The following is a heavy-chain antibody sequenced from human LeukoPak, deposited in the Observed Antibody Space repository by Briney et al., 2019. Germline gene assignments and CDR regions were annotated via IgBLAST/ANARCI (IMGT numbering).Heavy chain of an antibody. V-gene: IGHV4-34*01. CDR2: INHSGST. J-gene: IGHJ4*02. CDR1: GGSFSGYY. Sequence: PSETLSLTCAVYGGSFSGYYWSWIRQPPGKGLEWIGEINHSGSTNYNPSLKCRVTISVDTSKNQFSLKLSSVTAADTAVYYCARGSQSLGYCSGGSCRAKIFDYWGQGTLVTVSS. CDR3: ARGSQSLGYCSGGSCRAKIFDY. D-gene: IGHD2-15*01.